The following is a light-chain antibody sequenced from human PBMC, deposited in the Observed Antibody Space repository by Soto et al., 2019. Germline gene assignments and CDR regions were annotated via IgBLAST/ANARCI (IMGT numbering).Light chain of an antibody. CDR1: SSDVGAYNY. CDR2: EVS. Sequence: QSVLTQPASVSGSPGQSITISCTGTSSDVGAYNYVSWYQQHPGKAPKLMIYEVSNRPSGVSNRFSGSKSGNTASLTISGLQAEEEADYYCSSYISSSTPYVFGAGTKVTV. J-gene: IGLJ1*01. V-gene: IGLV2-14*01. CDR3: SSYISSSTPYV.